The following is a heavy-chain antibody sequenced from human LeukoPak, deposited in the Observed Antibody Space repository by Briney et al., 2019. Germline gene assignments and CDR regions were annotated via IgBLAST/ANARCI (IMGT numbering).Heavy chain of an antibody. J-gene: IGHJ4*02. D-gene: IGHD6-13*01. CDR2: INWNGGST. V-gene: IGHV3-20*04. Sequence: TGGSLRLSCAASGFTFDDYGMSWVSQAPGKGLEWVSGINWNGGSTGYADSVKGRFTISRDNAKNSLYLQMNSLRADDTAVYYCARTPSSSSSWHSGRGTLVTVSS. CDR3: ARTPSSSSSWH. CDR1: GFTFDDYG.